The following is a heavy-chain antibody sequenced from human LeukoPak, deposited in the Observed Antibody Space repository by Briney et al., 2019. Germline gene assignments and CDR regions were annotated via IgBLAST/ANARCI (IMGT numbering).Heavy chain of an antibody. CDR1: GCTFSSYW. CDR3: ARGYCSSTSRPKAYFFDY. V-gene: IGHV3-74*01. J-gene: IGHJ4*02. Sequence: GGSLRLSCAASGCTFSSYWVHWVRHAPGKGLGWVSRINSDGSSTSYADSVKGSFTISRDNAKNTLYLQMNSLRAEATAVYYCARGYCSSTSRPKAYFFDYWGQGTLVTVSS. CDR2: INSDGSST. D-gene: IGHD2-2*01.